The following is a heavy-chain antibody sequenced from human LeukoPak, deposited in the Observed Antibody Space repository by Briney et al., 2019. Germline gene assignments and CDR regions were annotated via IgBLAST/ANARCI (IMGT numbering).Heavy chain of an antibody. D-gene: IGHD5-12*01. CDR1: GFPFSSYS. V-gene: IGHV3-48*01. Sequence: GGSLRLSCAASGFPFSSYSMNWVRQAPGKGLEWVSYISSSSSTIYYADSVKGRFTISRDNAKNSLYLQMNSLRAEDTAVYYCARDFGGYDYVPNFDYWGQGTLVTVSS. J-gene: IGHJ4*02. CDR2: ISSSSSTI. CDR3: ARDFGGYDYVPNFDY.